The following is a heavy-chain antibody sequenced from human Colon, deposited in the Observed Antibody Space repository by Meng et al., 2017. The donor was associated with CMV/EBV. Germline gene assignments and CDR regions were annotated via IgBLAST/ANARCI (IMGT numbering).Heavy chain of an antibody. CDR2: INPSGGST. D-gene: IGHD1-26*01. J-gene: IGHJ6*02. CDR1: GYTFTSYY. Sequence: ASVPVSCKASGYTFTSYYMHWVRQAPGPGIEWMGIINPSGGSTSYAQKFQGRVIMTRDTSTRTVYMELSSLRSEDTAVYYCARDRIQGGSYYYYYGMDVWGQGTTVTVSS. CDR3: ARDRIQGGSYYYYYGMDV. V-gene: IGHV1-46*01.